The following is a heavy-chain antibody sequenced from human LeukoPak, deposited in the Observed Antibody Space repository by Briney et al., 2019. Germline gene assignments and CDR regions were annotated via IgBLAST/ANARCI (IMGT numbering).Heavy chain of an antibody. V-gene: IGHV1-18*04. CDR2: ISAYNGNT. CDR1: GYPFTGYY. D-gene: IGHD5-18*01. J-gene: IGHJ4*02. Sequence: ASVKVSCKASGYPFTGYYMHWVRQAPGQGLEWMGWISAYNGNTNYVQRFQGRVTMTTDISTSTAYMELRSLRSDDTAVFYCVRDLGVDTSMIFFDYWGQGTRVTVSS. CDR3: VRDLGVDTSMIFFDY.